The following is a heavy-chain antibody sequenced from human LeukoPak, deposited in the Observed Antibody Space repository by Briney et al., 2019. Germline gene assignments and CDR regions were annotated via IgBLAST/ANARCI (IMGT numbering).Heavy chain of an antibody. CDR1: GGSFSGYY. J-gene: IGHJ4*02. Sequence: PSETLSLTCAVYGGSFSGYYWSWIRQPPGKGLEWIGEIDHSGSTNYNPSLKSRVTISVDTSKNQFSLKLSSVTAADTAVCYCARQLWSGYYVDYWGQGTLVTVSS. CDR3: ARQLWSGYYVDY. V-gene: IGHV4-34*01. D-gene: IGHD3-3*02. CDR2: IDHSGST.